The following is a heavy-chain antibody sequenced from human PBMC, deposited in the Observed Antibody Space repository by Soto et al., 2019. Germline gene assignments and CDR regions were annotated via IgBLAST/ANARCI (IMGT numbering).Heavy chain of an antibody. Sequence: EVQLLESGGGLVQPGGSLRLSCAASGFAFRNYAMRWVRQAPGKGLEWVSGISGSGGLIHYADSVKGRFTISRDNSKNTLFLQMNSLRAEDTAEYYWVKARGSGSHTTYYFDYWGQGALVTVSS. CDR2: ISGSGGLI. V-gene: IGHV3-23*01. CDR3: VKARGSGSHTTYYFDY. J-gene: IGHJ4*02. D-gene: IGHD3-10*01. CDR1: GFAFRNYA.